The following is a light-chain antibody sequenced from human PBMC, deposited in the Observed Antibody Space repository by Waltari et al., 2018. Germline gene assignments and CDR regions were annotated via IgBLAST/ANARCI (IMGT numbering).Light chain of an antibody. CDR1: SSDLGSYNY. V-gene: IGLV2-14*03. Sequence: QSALTQPASVSGSPGQSITISCTGTSSDLGSYNYVSWYQQHPGKAPKLIIYDVTNRPSGVSNRFSGSKSANTASLTISGLQAEDEADYYCSSYMDTTTLELFGGGTSLTVL. CDR2: DVT. J-gene: IGLJ2*01. CDR3: SSYMDTTTLEL.